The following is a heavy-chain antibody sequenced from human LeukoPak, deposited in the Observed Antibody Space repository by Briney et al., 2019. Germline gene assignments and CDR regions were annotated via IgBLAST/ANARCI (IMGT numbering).Heavy chain of an antibody. CDR1: GGTFSSYA. Sequence: GSSVKVSCKASGGTFSSYAISWVRQAPGQGLEWMGGIIPIFGTANYAQKFQGRVTITADESTSTAYMELSSLRSEDTAVYYCASPYYYDSSGYYYDRYYFDYWGQGTLVTVSS. CDR3: ASPYYYDSSGYYYDRYYFDY. J-gene: IGHJ4*02. CDR2: IIPIFGTA. V-gene: IGHV1-69*01. D-gene: IGHD3-22*01.